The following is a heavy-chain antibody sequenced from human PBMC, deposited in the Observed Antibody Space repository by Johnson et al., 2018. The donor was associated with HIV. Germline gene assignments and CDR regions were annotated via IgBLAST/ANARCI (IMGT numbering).Heavy chain of an antibody. CDR1: GFTFSSYA. CDR3: ARDDTGYSSSFDAFDV. J-gene: IGHJ3*01. D-gene: IGHD6-13*01. Sequence: QVQLVESGGGVVQPGRSLRLSCAASGFTFSSYAMHWVRQAPGKGLEWVAVISYDGSNNYYADSVKGRFNISRDNSKNTLYLQMNSLRAEDTAVYYCARDDTGYSSSFDAFDVWGQGTMVTVSS. CDR2: ISYDGSNN. V-gene: IGHV3-30-3*01.